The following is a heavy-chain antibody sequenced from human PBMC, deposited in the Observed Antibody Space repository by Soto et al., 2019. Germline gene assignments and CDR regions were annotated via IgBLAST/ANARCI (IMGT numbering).Heavy chain of an antibody. CDR2: IIPILGIA. CDR3: AMEYCSSTSCYRDY. D-gene: IGHD2-2*02. Sequence: QVQLVQSGAEVKKPGSSVKVSCKASGGTFSSYTISWVRQAPGQGLEWMGRIIPILGIANYAQKFQGRVTIHAGKSPSTAYMELSSLRSEDTAVYYCAMEYCSSTSCYRDYWGQGPLVTVSS. V-gene: IGHV1-69*02. J-gene: IGHJ4*02. CDR1: GGTFSSYT.